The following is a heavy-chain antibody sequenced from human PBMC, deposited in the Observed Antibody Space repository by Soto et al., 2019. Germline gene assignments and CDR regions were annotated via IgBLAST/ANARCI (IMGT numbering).Heavy chain of an antibody. CDR1: GGSISSDY. J-gene: IGHJ4*02. CDR3: ARISTYNSFDF. CDR2: IFYSGTT. D-gene: IGHD1-1*01. V-gene: IGHV4-59*01. Sequence: PSESLSLTCTVSGGSISSDYWTWIRQCPGKGLEWIGFIFYSGTTSYNPSLNSRVTISVDRSKQQFSLRLTSVTAADTAVYYCARISTYNSFDFWGPGTPVTVSS.